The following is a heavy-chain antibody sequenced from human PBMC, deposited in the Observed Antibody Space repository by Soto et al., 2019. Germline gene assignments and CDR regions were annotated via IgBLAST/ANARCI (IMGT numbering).Heavy chain of an antibody. CDR2: IIPMFGTA. CDR3: ATQGLPNYYSYGMDV. J-gene: IGHJ6*02. Sequence: QVQLVQSGAEVKKPGSSVKVSCKASGGTFSSYAISWVRQAPGQGLEWMGGIIPMFGTANYAQKFQGRVTITADESTSTAYMELSSLISEDTAVYYCATQGLPNYYSYGMDVWGQGTTVTVSS. V-gene: IGHV1-69*12. D-gene: IGHD5-18*01. CDR1: GGTFSSYA.